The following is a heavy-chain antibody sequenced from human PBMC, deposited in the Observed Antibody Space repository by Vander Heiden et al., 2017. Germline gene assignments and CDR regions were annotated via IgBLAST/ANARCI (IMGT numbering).Heavy chain of an antibody. CDR2: INPNSDDT. D-gene: IGHD3-10*01. V-gene: IGHV1-2*02. Sequence: QVQLVQSGAEVNNPGASVKVSCKASGSTFTGYYLHWVRQAPGQGLEWMGWINPNSDDTASAQTFQGRVTMTRDTSISAAYMELSRLRSDDTAVYYCARSGYYGSFSFDMWGQGTMVTVSS. J-gene: IGHJ3*02. CDR1: GSTFTGYY. CDR3: ARSGYYGSFSFDM.